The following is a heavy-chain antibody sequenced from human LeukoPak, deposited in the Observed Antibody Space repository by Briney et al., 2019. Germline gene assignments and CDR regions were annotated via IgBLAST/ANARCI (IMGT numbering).Heavy chain of an antibody. CDR3: ASGWELRGGDAFDI. CDR2: IYYSGST. V-gene: IGHV4-39*01. Sequence: SETLSLTCTVSGGSISSSSYYWGWIRQPPGKGLEWIGSIYYSGSTYYNPSLKSRVTISVDTSKNQFSLKLSSMTAADTAVYYCASGWELRGGDAFDIWGQGTMVTVSS. J-gene: IGHJ3*02. CDR1: GGSISSSSYY. D-gene: IGHD1-26*01.